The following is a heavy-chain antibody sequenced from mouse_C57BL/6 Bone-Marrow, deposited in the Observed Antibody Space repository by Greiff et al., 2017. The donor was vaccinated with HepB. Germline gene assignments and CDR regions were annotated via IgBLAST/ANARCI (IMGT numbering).Heavy chain of an antibody. D-gene: IGHD1-1*01. CDR3: ARGATVVAPYWYFDV. CDR2: IYPGGGYT. J-gene: IGHJ1*03. CDR1: GYTFTNYW. V-gene: IGHV1-63*01. Sequence: VKLMESGAELVRPGTSVKMSCKASGYTFTNYWIGWAKQRPGHGLEWIGDIYPGGGYTNYNEKFKGKATLTADKSSSTAYMQFSSLTSEDSAIYYCARGATVVAPYWYFDVWGTGTTVTVSS.